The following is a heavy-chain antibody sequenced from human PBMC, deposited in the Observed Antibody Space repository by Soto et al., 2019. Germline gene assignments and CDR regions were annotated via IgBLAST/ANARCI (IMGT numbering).Heavy chain of an antibody. D-gene: IGHD3-22*01. CDR1: GFTASSNY. J-gene: IGHJ4*02. CDR3: ARGAGSSGSAFDY. Sequence: PGGSLRLSCAASGFTASSNYMSWVRQAPGKGLEWVSVIYSGGSTHYADSVKGRFTISRDNSKNTVHLQMNSLRAEDTAVYYCARGAGSSGSAFDYWGQGTLVTVSS. CDR2: IYSGGST. V-gene: IGHV3-53*01.